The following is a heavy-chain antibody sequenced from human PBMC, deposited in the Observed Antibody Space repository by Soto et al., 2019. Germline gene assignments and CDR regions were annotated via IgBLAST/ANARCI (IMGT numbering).Heavy chain of an antibody. CDR2: ISSNGGST. V-gene: IGHV3-64D*08. D-gene: IGHD6-19*01. Sequence: GGSLRLSCSASGFTFSSYAMHWVRQAPGKGLEYVSAISSNGGSTYYADSVKGRFTISRDNSKNTLYLQMSSLRAEDTAVYYCVKGRIAVAGTPVNWGQGTLVTVSS. CDR3: VKGRIAVAGTPVN. J-gene: IGHJ4*02. CDR1: GFTFSSYA.